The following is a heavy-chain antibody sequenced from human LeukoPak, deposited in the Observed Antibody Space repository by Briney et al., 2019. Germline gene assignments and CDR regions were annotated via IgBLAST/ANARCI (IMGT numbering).Heavy chain of an antibody. CDR3: ARDNYGDYLNWFDP. D-gene: IGHD4-17*01. J-gene: IGHJ5*02. CDR1: GDSISRYY. Sequence: PSETLSLTCTVSGDSISRYYWSWIRQPPGKGLEWIGYIYYSGSTNYNPSLKSRVTISVDTSKNQFSLKLSSVTAADTAVYYCARDNYGDYLNWFDPWGQGTLVTVSS. V-gene: IGHV4-59*01. CDR2: IYYSGST.